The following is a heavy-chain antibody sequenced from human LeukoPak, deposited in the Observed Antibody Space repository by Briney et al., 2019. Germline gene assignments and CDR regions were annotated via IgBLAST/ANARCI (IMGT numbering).Heavy chain of an antibody. CDR1: GYTFTGYY. D-gene: IGHD3-10*01. V-gene: IGHV1-2*02. Sequence: ASVKVSCKASGYTFTGYYMHWVRQAPGQGLEWMGWINPNSGGTNYAQKFQGRVTMTRDTSISTAYMELSRLRSDDTAVYYCARSSLLWFGELARSDYWGQGTLVTVSS. J-gene: IGHJ4*02. CDR3: ARSSLLWFGELARSDY. CDR2: INPNSGGT.